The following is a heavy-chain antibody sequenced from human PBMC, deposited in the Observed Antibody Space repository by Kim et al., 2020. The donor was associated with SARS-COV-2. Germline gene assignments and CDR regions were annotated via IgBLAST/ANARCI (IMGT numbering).Heavy chain of an antibody. D-gene: IGHD2-2*01. Sequence: SETLSLTCTVSGGSISSYYWSWIRQPPGKGLEWIGYLYYSGSTNYNPSLKSRVTISIDTSKNQFSLKLSSVTAADTAVYYCAREGLGYCSTTSCRPAKAFDLWGQGTLVTVSS. CDR3: AREGLGYCSTTSCRPAKAFDL. J-gene: IGHJ3*01. CDR1: GGSISSYY. V-gene: IGHV4-59*01. CDR2: LYYSGST.